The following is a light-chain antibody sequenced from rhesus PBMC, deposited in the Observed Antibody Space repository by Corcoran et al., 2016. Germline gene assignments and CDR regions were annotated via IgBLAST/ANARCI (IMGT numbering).Light chain of an antibody. CDR2: AAS. CDR3: LQDYTTPLT. CDR1: QGINTE. J-gene: IGKJ4*01. Sequence: DIQMTQSPSSLSASVGDRVTVTCRASQGINTELSWYQQKPGKAPTLLIYAASSLQTGVSSRVSGSGSWTEYTLTISSLQPEDVATYYCLQDYTTPLTFGGGTKVEIK. V-gene: IGKV1-94*01.